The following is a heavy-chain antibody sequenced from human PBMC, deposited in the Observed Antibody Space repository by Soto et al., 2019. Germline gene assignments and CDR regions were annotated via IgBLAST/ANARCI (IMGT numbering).Heavy chain of an antibody. D-gene: IGHD3-3*01. CDR1: GFTFSGSD. V-gene: IGHV3-73*02. CDR2: IRSKPNNFAT. Sequence: EVQLVQSGGGLVQPGGSLKLSCSASGFTFSGSDIHWVRQASGRGLEWLGRIRSKPNNFATVYGESVRGRVTFSRDDSQNTAYLQLNSLKRDDTAVYSGARHFSWSYGMDAWGLGTTGTVS. CDR3: ARHFSWSYGMDA. J-gene: IGHJ6*02.